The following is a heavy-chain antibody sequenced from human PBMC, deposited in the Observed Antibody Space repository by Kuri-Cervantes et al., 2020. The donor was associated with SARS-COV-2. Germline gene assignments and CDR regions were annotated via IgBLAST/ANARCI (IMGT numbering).Heavy chain of an antibody. CDR3: VRQTDYYESRPDYQRHHWFDP. J-gene: IGHJ5*02. CDR2: THYSGST. Sequence: SETLSLTCSVSGGSLTRSSYYWGWIRQPPGKGLEWIGSTHYSGSTHYNPSLKSRVSVSIDTSKNQFSLKVTSVTAGDTAVYYCVRQTDYYESRPDYQRHHWFDPWGQGTLVTVSS. V-gene: IGHV4-39*01. D-gene: IGHD3-22*01. CDR1: GGSLTRSSYY.